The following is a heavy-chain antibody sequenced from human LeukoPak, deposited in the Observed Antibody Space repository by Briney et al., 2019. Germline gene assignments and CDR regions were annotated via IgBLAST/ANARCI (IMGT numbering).Heavy chain of an antibody. CDR2: INHSGYT. Sequence: SETLSLTCAVSGVSFNDYYWSWVRQTPGRGLEWIGEINHSGYTNDSPSLKSRVTLSIDTSRKQFSLNLRSVTVADTGLYYCTRMTTGHDYWGQGTLVTVSS. J-gene: IGHJ4*02. V-gene: IGHV4-34*01. CDR1: GVSFNDYY. D-gene: IGHD4-17*01. CDR3: TRMTTGHDY.